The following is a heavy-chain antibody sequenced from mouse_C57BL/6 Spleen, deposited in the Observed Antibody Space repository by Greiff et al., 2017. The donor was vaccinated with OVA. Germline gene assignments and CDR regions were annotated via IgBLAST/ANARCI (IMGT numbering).Heavy chain of an antibody. CDR1: GFNIKDYY. D-gene: IGHD2-1*01. J-gene: IGHJ2*01. CDR3: ARSFYGNLGYYDY. V-gene: IGHV14-2*01. Sequence: EVHLVESGAELVKPGASVKLSCTASGFNIKDYYMHWVKQRNEQGLEWIGRIDPEDGETKYAPKFQGKATLTVATSSNTAYLQLSSLTSEDTAVYYCARSFYGNLGYYDYWGQGATLTVAS. CDR2: IDPEDGET.